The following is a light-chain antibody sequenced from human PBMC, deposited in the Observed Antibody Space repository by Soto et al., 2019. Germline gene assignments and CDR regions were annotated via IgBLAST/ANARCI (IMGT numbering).Light chain of an antibody. CDR1: QSITTG. Sequence: DIQMTQSPSTLSASVGDRVTITCRASQSITTGLAWYQQKPGKAPKLLIYKATNLQSGVPSRFSGSGSGTDFSLTISSLQPDDFATYYCQRYNDYQYIFGQGTKLEIK. J-gene: IGKJ2*01. CDR3: QRYNDYQYI. V-gene: IGKV1-5*03. CDR2: KAT.